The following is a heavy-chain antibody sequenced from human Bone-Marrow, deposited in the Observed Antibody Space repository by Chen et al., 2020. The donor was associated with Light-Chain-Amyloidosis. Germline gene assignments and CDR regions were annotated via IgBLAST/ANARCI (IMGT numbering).Heavy chain of an antibody. D-gene: IGHD4-17*01. Sequence: QVQLVESGGGVVQPGRSLRLSCAASGFTFSRYAMHWVRQAPGKGLEWVAVISYDGYNKYYADSVKGRFTISRDNSRNTLCLQMSSLRAEDTAVYYCARDYGDFDWYFDLWGRGTLVTVSS. V-gene: IGHV3-30-3*01. CDR2: ISYDGYNK. CDR3: ARDYGDFDWYFDL. CDR1: GFTFSRYA. J-gene: IGHJ2*01.